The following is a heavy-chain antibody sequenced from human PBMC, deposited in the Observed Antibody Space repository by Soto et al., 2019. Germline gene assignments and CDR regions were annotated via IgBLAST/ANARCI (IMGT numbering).Heavy chain of an antibody. D-gene: IGHD6-19*01. CDR1: GCTLTSYG. CDR2: ISAYNGNT. CDR3: ARNLAVAAHYYYYGMDV. Sequence: ASVKVSCKASGCTLTSYGISWVRQAPGQGLEWMGLISAYNGNTDYAQKLQGRVTMTTDTSTSTAYMELRSLRSDDTAVYYCARNLAVAAHYYYYGMDVWGQGTTVTVSS. V-gene: IGHV1-18*04. J-gene: IGHJ6*02.